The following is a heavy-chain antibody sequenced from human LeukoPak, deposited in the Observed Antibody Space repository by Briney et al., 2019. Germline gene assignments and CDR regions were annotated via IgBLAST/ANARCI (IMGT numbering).Heavy chain of an antibody. CDR2: ISYDGSNK. V-gene: IGHV3-30*18. CDR1: GFTFSSYG. CDR3: AKDQSSGWYYFFDY. J-gene: IGHJ4*02. D-gene: IGHD6-19*01. Sequence: GGSLRLSCAASGFTFSSYGKHWVRQAPGKGLEWVAVISYDGSNKYYADSVKGRFTISRDNSKNTLYLQMNSLRAEDTAVYDCAKDQSSGWYYFFDYWGQGTLVTVSS.